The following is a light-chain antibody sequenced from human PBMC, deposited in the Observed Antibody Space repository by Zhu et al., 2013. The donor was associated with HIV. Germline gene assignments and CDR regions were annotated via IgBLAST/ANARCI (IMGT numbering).Light chain of an antibody. CDR2: AAS. CDR1: QGISSY. J-gene: IGKJ2*04. Sequence: DIQLTQSPSFLSASVGDRVTITCWASQGISSYLAWYQQKPGKAPKLLIYAASTLQSGVPSRFSGSGSGTEFTLTISSLQPEDFATYYCQQLNSYGMCSFGQGTKLEIE. V-gene: IGKV1-9*01. CDR3: QQLNSYGMCS.